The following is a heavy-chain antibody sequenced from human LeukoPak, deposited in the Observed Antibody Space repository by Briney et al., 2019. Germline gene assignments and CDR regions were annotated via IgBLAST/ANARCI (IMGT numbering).Heavy chain of an antibody. D-gene: IGHD5-18*01. V-gene: IGHV4-4*02. J-gene: IGHJ4*02. CDR1: GGSISTNNW. Sequence: PSGTLSLTCAVSGGSISTNNWWGWVRQPPGKGLEWIGEIYHNGNTNYNPSLKSRLTISVDKSKNQFSLKLSSVTAADTAVYYCARTGFSYGTIGDFDYWGQGTLVTVSS. CDR2: IYHNGNT. CDR3: ARTGFSYGTIGDFDY.